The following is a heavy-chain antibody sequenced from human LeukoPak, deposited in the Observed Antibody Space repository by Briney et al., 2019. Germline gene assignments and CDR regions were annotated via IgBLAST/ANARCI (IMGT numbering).Heavy chain of an antibody. Sequence: ASVKPSCKAAGHTFTPYYMNWVPQAPGHRLKGRGWINPTIGVANSDKKLPARVTMTTDAAISTTYIELSRLRADDTTVSYYARVCEDTATGRLVDIGGEGTMVTVS. CDR2: INPTIGVA. CDR1: GHTFTPYY. J-gene: IGHJ3*02. D-gene: IGHD5-18*01. CDR3: ARVCEDTATGRLVDI. V-gene: IGHV1-2*02.